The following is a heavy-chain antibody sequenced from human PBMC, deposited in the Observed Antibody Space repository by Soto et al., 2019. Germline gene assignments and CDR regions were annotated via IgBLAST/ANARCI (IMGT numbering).Heavy chain of an antibody. Sequence: QVQLVESGGGVVQPGRSLRLSCAASGFTFSSYGMHWVRQAPGKGLEWVAVISYDGSNKYYADSVKGRFTISRDNSRNTLYLQMYSLRAEDTAVYYCAKDNWFDPWGQGTLVTVSS. V-gene: IGHV3-30*18. CDR3: AKDNWFDP. CDR1: GFTFSSYG. CDR2: ISYDGSNK. J-gene: IGHJ5*02.